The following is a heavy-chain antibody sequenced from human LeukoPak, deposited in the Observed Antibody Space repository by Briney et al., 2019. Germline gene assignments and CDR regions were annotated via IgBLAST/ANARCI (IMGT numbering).Heavy chain of an antibody. D-gene: IGHD3-22*01. J-gene: IGHJ3*01. Sequence: GGSLRLSCAATGFTLSGHSMNWVRQAPGKGLDWVSSISPTSAYIYYQDSVKGRVTISRDDAKNSLYLEMDSLRAEDTAVYYCARTIYYYESTSYFSDAFDVWGQGTMVTVSS. CDR1: GFTLSGHS. CDR2: ISPTSAYI. V-gene: IGHV3-21*01. CDR3: ARTIYYYESTSYFSDAFDV.